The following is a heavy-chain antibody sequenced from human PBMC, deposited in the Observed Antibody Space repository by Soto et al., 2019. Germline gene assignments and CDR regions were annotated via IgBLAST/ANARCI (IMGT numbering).Heavy chain of an antibody. CDR3: ARGRGYSGQRRGWFDP. Sequence: QLQLQESGPGLVKPSETLSLTCTVSGGSISTYYWNWIRQPPGKGLEWIGDIYYSGRTNYNPSLKRRVDISVDMSKNQFSLNLSSVTPADTAVYYCARGRGYSGQRRGWFDPWGQGTLVTVSS. V-gene: IGHV4-59*01. J-gene: IGHJ5*02. D-gene: IGHD5-12*01. CDR2: IYYSGRT. CDR1: GGSISTYY.